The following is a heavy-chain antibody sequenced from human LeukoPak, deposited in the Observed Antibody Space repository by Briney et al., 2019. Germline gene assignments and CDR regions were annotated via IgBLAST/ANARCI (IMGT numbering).Heavy chain of an antibody. D-gene: IGHD3-22*01. V-gene: IGHV3-30-3*01. J-gene: IGHJ4*02. CDR2: ISYDGSNK. CDR1: GFTFSSYA. Sequence: PGRSLRLSCAASGFTFSSYAMHWVRQAPGKGLEWVAVISYDGSNKYYADSVKGRFTISRDNSKNTLYLQMNSLRAEDTAVYYCARDRVTYYYDSSGFSNWGQGTLVTVCS. CDR3: ARDRVTYYYDSSGFSN.